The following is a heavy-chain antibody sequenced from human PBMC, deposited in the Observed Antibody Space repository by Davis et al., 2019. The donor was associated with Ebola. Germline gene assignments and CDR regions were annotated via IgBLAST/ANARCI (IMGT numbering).Heavy chain of an antibody. J-gene: IGHJ4*02. Sequence: SCAASGFTFNKYGIHWVRQAPGKGLEWVALMSHDGNKEYYSDSVKGRFTISRDNSRNTVFLQMNSLRAEDTAIYYCAKDFQSYVAVAGTKDHWGQGALVTVSS. CDR3: AKDFQSYVAVAGTKDH. CDR1: GFTFNKYG. D-gene: IGHD6-19*01. V-gene: IGHV3-30*18. CDR2: MSHDGNKE.